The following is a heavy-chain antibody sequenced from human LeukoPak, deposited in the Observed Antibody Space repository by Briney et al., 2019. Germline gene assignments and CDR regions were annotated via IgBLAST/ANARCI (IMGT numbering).Heavy chain of an antibody. CDR3: AKDPYGSGSYY. V-gene: IGHV3-23*01. J-gene: IGHJ4*02. CDR2: ISGSGAST. Sequence: GGSLRLSCAASGFTFSTYDMSWVRQAPGKGLEWVSGISGSGASTNYADSVKGRFTISRDNSKNTLYLQMSSLRAEDTAVYYCAKDPYGSGSYYWGQGTLVTVSS. D-gene: IGHD3-10*01. CDR1: GFTFSTYD.